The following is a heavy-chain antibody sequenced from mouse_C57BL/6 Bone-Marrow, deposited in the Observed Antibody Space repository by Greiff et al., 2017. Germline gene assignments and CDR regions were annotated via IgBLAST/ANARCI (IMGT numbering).Heavy chain of an antibody. V-gene: IGHV7-1*01. J-gene: IGHJ3*01. CDR2: SRNKANDYTT. CDR3: ARDAYGGWFAY. D-gene: IGHD1-1*02. CDR1: GFTFSDFY. Sequence: EVKLMESGGGLVQSGRSLRLSCATSGFTFSDFYMEWVRQAPGKGLEWIAASRNKANDYTTEYSASVKGRFIVSRDTSQSILYLQMNALRAEDTAIYYCARDAYGGWFAYWGQGTLVTVSA.